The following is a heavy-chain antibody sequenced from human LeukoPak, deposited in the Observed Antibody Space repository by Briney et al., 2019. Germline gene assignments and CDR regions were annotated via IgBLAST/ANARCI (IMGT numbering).Heavy chain of an antibody. CDR3: ARELWFGEPSGNYGMDV. D-gene: IGHD3-10*01. V-gene: IGHV3-7*03. J-gene: IGHJ6*04. Sequence: PGGSLRLSCAASGFTFSSYWMSWVRPAPGKGLEWVANIKQDGSEKYYVDSVKGRFTISRDNAKNSLYLQMNSLRAEDTAVYYCARELWFGEPSGNYGMDVWGKGTTVTVSS. CDR1: GFTFSSYW. CDR2: IKQDGSEK.